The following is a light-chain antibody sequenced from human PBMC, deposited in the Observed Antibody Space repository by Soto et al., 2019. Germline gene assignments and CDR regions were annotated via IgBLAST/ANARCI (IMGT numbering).Light chain of an antibody. J-gene: IGKJ2*01. CDR1: QSVTSSY. CDR3: LQYGSSPLT. Sequence: EIVLTQSPGTLSLSPGERATLSCRASQSVTSSYLAWYQQKPGQAPRLLIYGASSRATGIPDRFSGSGSGTDCALTINRLKPENFAVYYCLQYGSSPLTVGQGIKMEI. V-gene: IGKV3-20*01. CDR2: GAS.